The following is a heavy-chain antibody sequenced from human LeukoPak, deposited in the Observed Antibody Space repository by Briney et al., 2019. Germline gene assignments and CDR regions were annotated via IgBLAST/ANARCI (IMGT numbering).Heavy chain of an antibody. V-gene: IGHV4-34*01. CDR3: ASAMIVTPQRGYYYYYGMDV. D-gene: IGHD3-22*01. CDR2: INHSGST. J-gene: IGHJ6*02. CDR1: GGSISSYY. Sequence: NASETLSLTCTVSGGSISSYYWSWIRQPPGKGLEWIGEINHSGSTNYNPSLKSRVTISVGTSKNQFSLKLSSVTAADTAVYYCASAMIVTPQRGYYYYYGMDVWGQGTTVTVSS.